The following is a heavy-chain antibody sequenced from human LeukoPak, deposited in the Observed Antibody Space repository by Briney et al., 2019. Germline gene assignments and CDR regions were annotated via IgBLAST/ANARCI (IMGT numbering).Heavy chain of an antibody. V-gene: IGHV5-51*01. CDR1: GYSFTNYW. Sequence: GESLKISCKGSGYSFTNYWIGWVRQMPGKGLEWMGIIYPGDSDTRYSPSFQGQVTISADKSINTAYLQWSSLKASDTAMYYCARRAKIMTTVALHAFDIWGQGTMVTVSS. J-gene: IGHJ3*02. CDR3: ARRAKIMTTVALHAFDI. CDR2: IYPGDSDT. D-gene: IGHD4-23*01.